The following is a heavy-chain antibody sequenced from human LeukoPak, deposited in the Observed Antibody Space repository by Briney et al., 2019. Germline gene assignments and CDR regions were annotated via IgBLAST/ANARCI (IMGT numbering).Heavy chain of an antibody. Sequence: SQTLSLTCAISGDSVSSNSATWNWIRQSPSRGLEWLERTYYRSKWYNDYAISVESRITINPDTSKNQFSLQLNSVTPEDTAVYYCARGTTRMLDIWGQGTMVPVSS. CDR3: ARGTTRMLDI. V-gene: IGHV6-1*01. J-gene: IGHJ3*02. CDR2: TYYRSKWYN. D-gene: IGHD4-11*01. CDR1: GDSVSSNSAT.